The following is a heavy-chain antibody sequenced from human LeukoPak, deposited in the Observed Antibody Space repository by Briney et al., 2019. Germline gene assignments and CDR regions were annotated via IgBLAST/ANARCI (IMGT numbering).Heavy chain of an antibody. CDR1: GFTFSSYA. CDR2: ISGSGGST. CDR3: ARAGRIAAAGLNWFDP. Sequence: GGSLRLSCAASGFTFSSYAMSWVRQAPGKGLEWVSAISGSGGSTYYADSVKGRFTISRDNSKNTLYLQMNSLRAEDTAVYYCARAGRIAAAGLNWFDPWGQGTLVTVSS. J-gene: IGHJ5*02. D-gene: IGHD6-13*01. V-gene: IGHV3-23*01.